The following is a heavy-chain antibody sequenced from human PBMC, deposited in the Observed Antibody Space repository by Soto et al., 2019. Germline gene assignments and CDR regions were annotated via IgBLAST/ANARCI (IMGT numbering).Heavy chain of an antibody. CDR1: GGSINSGGYY. CDR2: IYYSGST. V-gene: IGHV4-31*03. CDR3: ARQNFYDRPTHFDY. Sequence: PSETLSLTCTVSGGSINSGGYYWSWIRQHPGKGLEWIGYIYYSGSTYYKPSLKSRVTISVDTSKNQFSLKLSSVTAADTAVYYCARQNFYDRPTHFDYWGQGTLVTVSS. J-gene: IGHJ4*02. D-gene: IGHD5-12*01.